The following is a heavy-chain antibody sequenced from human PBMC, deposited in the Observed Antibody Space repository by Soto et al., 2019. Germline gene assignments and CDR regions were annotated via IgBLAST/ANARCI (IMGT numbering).Heavy chain of an antibody. V-gene: IGHV1-69*06. CDR2: VVPILGTP. CDR3: AINGTYGSSRAGMDV. CDR1: GGSFETFI. D-gene: IGHD3-16*01. Sequence: QVQLVQSGAEVKEPGSSVKVSCKASGGSFETFIMNWVRQTPGRGLEWMGGVVPILGTPTYAERFKGKVNISATRSAGTTHREVTSLKSEDSGIYYCAINGTYGSSRAGMDVWGQGTTVIVSS. J-gene: IGHJ6*02.